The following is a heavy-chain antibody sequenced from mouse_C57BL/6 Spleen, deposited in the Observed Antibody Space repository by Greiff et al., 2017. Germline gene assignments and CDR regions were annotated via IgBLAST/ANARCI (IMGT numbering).Heavy chain of an antibody. V-gene: IGHV1-80*01. D-gene: IGHD1-1*01. J-gene: IGHJ1*01. CDR1: GDAFSSYW. CDR3: AKGAYYGSSYGYFDV. Sequence: VQLQQSGAELVKPGASVTISCKASGDAFSSYWMNWVKQRAGKGLEGIGQSYPGDGDTNYNGKFKGKATLTADKSSSTAYKQLSSLTSEDSAVYCCAKGAYYGSSYGYFDVGRAGTPVTGSS. CDR2: SYPGDGDT.